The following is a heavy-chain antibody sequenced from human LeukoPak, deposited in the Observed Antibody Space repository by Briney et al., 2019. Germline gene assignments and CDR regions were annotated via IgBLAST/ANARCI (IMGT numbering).Heavy chain of an antibody. D-gene: IGHD2-8*01. V-gene: IGHV1-8*03. J-gene: IGHJ3*02. CDR3: ARGRELYGDAFDI. Sequence: ASVKVSCKASGYTFTSYDINWVRQATGQGLEWMGWMNPNSGNTGYAQKFQGRVTITRNTSISTAYMELSSLRSEDTAVYYCARGRELYGDAFDIWGQGTMVTVSS. CDR2: MNPNSGNT. CDR1: GYTFTSYD.